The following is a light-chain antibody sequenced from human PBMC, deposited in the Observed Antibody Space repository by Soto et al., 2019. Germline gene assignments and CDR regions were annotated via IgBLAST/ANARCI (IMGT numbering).Light chain of an antibody. Sequence: EIELTQSPGTLSLSPGERATLSCRASQSVSSPYLAWYQQKPGQAPRLLIYGASSRATGIPDRFSGSGSGTEFTLTISRLEPEDFAVYYCQRYDISPFPFGQGTKLEIK. V-gene: IGKV3-20*01. J-gene: IGKJ2*01. CDR3: QRYDISPFP. CDR1: QSVSSPY. CDR2: GAS.